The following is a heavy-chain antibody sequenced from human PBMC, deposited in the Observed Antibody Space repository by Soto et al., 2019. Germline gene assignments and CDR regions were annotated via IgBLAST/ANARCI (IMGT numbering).Heavy chain of an antibody. J-gene: IGHJ6*02. CDR2: IIPIFGTA. D-gene: IGHD6-19*01. CDR1: GGTFSSYA. CDR3: ARDGIAVAGTQVDYYYGMDV. Sequence: SVKVSCKASGGTFSSYAISWVRQAPGQGLEWMGGIIPIFGTANYAQKFQGRVTITADESTSTAYMELSSLRSEDTAVYYCARDGIAVAGTQVDYYYGMDVWGQGTTVTVSS. V-gene: IGHV1-69*13.